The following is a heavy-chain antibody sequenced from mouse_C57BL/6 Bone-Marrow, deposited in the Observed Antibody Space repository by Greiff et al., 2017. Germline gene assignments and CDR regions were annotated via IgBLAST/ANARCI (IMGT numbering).Heavy chain of an antibody. J-gene: IGHJ1*03. CDR3: AREVEGYYVV. V-gene: IGHV1-64*01. D-gene: IGHD2-3*01. Sequence: QVQLQQPGAELVKPGASVKLSCKASGYTFTSYWMHWVKQRPGPGLAWIGMIHPNSGSPNYNEKFKSTAILTADKSSSTAYMQLSSLTSEASAVYYCAREVEGYYVVWGTGTTVTVSS. CDR1: GYTFTSYW. CDR2: IHPNSGSP.